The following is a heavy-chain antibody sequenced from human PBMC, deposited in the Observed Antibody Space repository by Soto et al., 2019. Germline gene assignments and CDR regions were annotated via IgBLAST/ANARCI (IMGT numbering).Heavy chain of an antibody. Sequence: QVQLVQSGAEVKKPGASVKVSCKASGYTFTSYGISWVRQAPGQGLEWMGWISAYNGNTNYAQKLQGRVTMTTDTSTSTAYMELRSLRSDDTAVYYCARAEANYYDSLGPKADYWGQGTLVTVSS. CDR2: ISAYNGNT. D-gene: IGHD3-22*01. J-gene: IGHJ4*02. CDR3: ARAEANYYDSLGPKADY. CDR1: GYTFTSYG. V-gene: IGHV1-18*01.